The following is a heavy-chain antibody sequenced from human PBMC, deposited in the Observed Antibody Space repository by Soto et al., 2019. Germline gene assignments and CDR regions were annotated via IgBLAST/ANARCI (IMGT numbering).Heavy chain of an antibody. CDR3: ARVFPDFWSGFDYYYGMDV. CDR2: MNPNSGNT. CDR1: GYTFTSYD. V-gene: IGHV1-8*01. D-gene: IGHD3-3*01. Sequence: ASVKVSCKASGYTFTSYDINWVRQATGQGLEWMGRMNPNSGNTGYAQKFQGRVTMTRNTSISTAYMELSSLRSEDTAVYYCARVFPDFWSGFDYYYGMDVWGQGTTVTVSS. J-gene: IGHJ6*02.